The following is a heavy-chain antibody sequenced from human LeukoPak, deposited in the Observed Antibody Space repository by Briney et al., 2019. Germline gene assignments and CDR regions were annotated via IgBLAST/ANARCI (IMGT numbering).Heavy chain of an antibody. V-gene: IGHV4-59*01. Sequence: SETLSLTCTVSGRSISSYYMSWIRQPPGKGLEWLGYMYYSGSTNYNPALKSRVTISVDTSKNQFSLKLSSVTAADTAVYYCARDTSIFGVVKGVGAFDIWGQGTMVTVSS. D-gene: IGHD3-3*01. J-gene: IGHJ3*02. CDR1: GRSISSYY. CDR3: ARDTSIFGVVKGVGAFDI. CDR2: MYYSGST.